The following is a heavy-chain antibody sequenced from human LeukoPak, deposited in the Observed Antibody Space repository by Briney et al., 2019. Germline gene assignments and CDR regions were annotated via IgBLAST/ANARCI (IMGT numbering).Heavy chain of an antibody. J-gene: IGHJ4*02. CDR1: GFEFNIYS. D-gene: IGHD3-22*01. Sequence: GGALRLSCAASGFEFNIYSMNWVRQAPGKGLEWVSSISSSSSYIYYADSVKGRFTISRDNAKNSLYLQMNSLRAEDTAVYYCARESGSSGYYYGFDYWGQGTLVTVSS. V-gene: IGHV3-21*01. CDR3: ARESGSSGYYYGFDY. CDR2: ISSSSSYI.